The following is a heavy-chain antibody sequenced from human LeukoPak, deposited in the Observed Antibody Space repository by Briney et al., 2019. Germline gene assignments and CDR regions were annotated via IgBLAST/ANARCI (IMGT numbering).Heavy chain of an antibody. V-gene: IGHV3-48*04. CDR1: GFIFSDYS. CDR2: ISFSVNTN. D-gene: IGHD6-19*01. CDR3: ARGAYSSGWAYFDH. Sequence: PGGSLRLSCAASGFIFSDYSMNWVRQAPGKGLEWVSYISFSVNTNYYGDSVKGRFTISRDNAKNSLYLHMDSLRAEDTAVYYCARGAYSSGWAYFDHWGQGTLVTVSS. J-gene: IGHJ4*02.